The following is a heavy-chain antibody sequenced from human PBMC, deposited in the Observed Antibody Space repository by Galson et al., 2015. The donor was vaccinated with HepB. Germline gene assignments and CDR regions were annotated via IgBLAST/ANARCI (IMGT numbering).Heavy chain of an antibody. J-gene: IGHJ4*02. CDR3: AKVITGMTSPFDY. D-gene: IGHD1-20*01. CDR1: GVTFSSYA. Sequence: SVRLTCAASGVTFSSYAISWVRQAPGKGLEWVSAISGSTGSTYDADSVKGRFTISRDNSKNTLYLQMNSLRAEDTAVYYCAKVITGMTSPFDYWGQGTLVTVSS. V-gene: IGHV3-23*01. CDR2: ISGSTGST.